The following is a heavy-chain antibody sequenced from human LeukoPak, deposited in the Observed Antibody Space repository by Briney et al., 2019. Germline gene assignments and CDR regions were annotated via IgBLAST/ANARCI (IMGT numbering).Heavy chain of an antibody. CDR1: GFTFSSYA. D-gene: IGHD3-10*01. J-gene: IGHJ4*02. Sequence: GGSLRLSCAASGFTFSSYAMSWVRQTPGEGLEWASEISGSGGRTYYADSVKGRFTNSRDNSNNTLYLQMNSLRAEHTAVYLCAKDAGGYYSCLSRHFEYWGQGILVTVLS. CDR2: ISGSGGRT. CDR3: AKDAGGYYSCLSRHFEY. V-gene: IGHV3-23*01.